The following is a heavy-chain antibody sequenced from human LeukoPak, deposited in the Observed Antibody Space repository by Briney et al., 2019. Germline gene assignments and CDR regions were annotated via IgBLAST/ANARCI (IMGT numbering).Heavy chain of an antibody. V-gene: IGHV3-30*18. Sequence: GGSLRLSCAASGFTFSSYGIHWVRQAPGKGLEWVAVISYDGSNKYYADSVEGRFTISRDNSKNTLYLQMNSLRAEDTAVYYCAKEAAYYYYGMDVWGQGTTVTVSS. J-gene: IGHJ6*02. CDR3: AKEAAYYYYGMDV. CDR2: ISYDGSNK. D-gene: IGHD6-25*01. CDR1: GFTFSSYG.